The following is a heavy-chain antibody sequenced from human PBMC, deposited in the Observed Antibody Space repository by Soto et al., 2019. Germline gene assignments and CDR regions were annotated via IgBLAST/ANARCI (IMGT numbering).Heavy chain of an antibody. CDR2: IIPIFGTA. Sequence: SVKVSCKASGCTFSSYAISWVRQAPGQGLEWMGGIIPIFGTANYAQKFQVRVTITADEATSTAYIELSSLRSEDTAVYYCARRNFKYGDLYYFDYWGQGTLVTVSS. J-gene: IGHJ4*02. CDR1: GCTFSSYA. V-gene: IGHV1-69*13. CDR3: ARRNFKYGDLYYFDY. D-gene: IGHD4-17*01.